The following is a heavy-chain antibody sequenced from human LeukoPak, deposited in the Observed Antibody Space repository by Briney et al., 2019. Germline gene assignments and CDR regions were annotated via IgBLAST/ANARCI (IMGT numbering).Heavy chain of an antibody. V-gene: IGHV1-69*06. Sequence: GASVKVSCKASGGTFRSYAISWVRQAPGQGLEWMGGIIPIFGTANYAQKFQGRVTITADKSTSTAYMELSSLRSEDTAVYYCARVYGSGSYYFWFDPRGQGTLVTVSS. CDR2: IIPIFGTA. CDR3: ARVYGSGSYYFWFDP. CDR1: GGTFRSYA. J-gene: IGHJ5*02. D-gene: IGHD3-10*01.